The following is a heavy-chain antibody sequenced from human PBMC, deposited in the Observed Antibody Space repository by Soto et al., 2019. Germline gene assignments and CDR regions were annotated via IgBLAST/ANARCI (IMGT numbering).Heavy chain of an antibody. V-gene: IGHV1-24*01. CDR2: FDPEDGDT. Sequence: QVQLVQSGAEVKKPGASVKVSCKVSGYTLTELSMHWVRQAPGKGLEWMGGFDPEDGDTIYSKKFQGRVTMTEDTPTDTAYIELSSLRSEDTAVYYCATTTERHFGNRNDFDIWGQGTMVTVSS. J-gene: IGHJ3*02. CDR1: GYTLTELS. D-gene: IGHD3-3*02. CDR3: ATTTERHFGNRNDFDI.